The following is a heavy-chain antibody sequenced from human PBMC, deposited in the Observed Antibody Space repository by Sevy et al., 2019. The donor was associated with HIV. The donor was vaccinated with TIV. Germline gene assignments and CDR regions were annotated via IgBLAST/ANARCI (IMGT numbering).Heavy chain of an antibody. CDR2: IKSKTDGGTA. CDR3: TTGSSYGSGSYFP. J-gene: IGHJ5*02. V-gene: IGHV3-15*01. Sequence: GGSLRLSCVASGFTFTNAWMSWVRQAPGKGLEWVGHIKSKTDGGTADYAAPVKGRFTISRDDSKNTLFLQMNSLQTEDTAVYFCTTGSSYGSGSYFPWGQGTLVTVSS. CDR1: GFTFTNAW. D-gene: IGHD3-10*01.